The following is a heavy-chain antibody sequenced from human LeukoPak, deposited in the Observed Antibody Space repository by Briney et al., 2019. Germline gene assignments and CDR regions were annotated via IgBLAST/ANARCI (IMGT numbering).Heavy chain of an antibody. V-gene: IGHV1-69*05. CDR2: IIPIFGTA. CDR1: GYTFTGYY. J-gene: IGHJ5*02. Sequence: ASVKVSCKASGYTFTGYYMHWVRQAPGQGLEWMGRIIPIFGTANYAQKFQGRVTITTDESTSTAYMELSSLRSEDTAVYYCARGYSSSPNWFDPWGQGTLVTVSS. CDR3: ARGYSSSPNWFDP. D-gene: IGHD6-13*01.